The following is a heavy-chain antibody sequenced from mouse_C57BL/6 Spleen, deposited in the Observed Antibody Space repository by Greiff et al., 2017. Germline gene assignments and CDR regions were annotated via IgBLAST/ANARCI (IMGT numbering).Heavy chain of an antibody. D-gene: IGHD2-4*01. V-gene: IGHV5-17*01. CDR3: ARGDYDVDFDY. CDR2: ISSGSSTI. CDR1: GFTFSDYG. J-gene: IGHJ2*01. Sequence: DVHLVESGGGLVKPGGSLKLSCAASGFTFSDYGMHWVRQAPEKGLEWVAYISSGSSTIYYADTVKGRFTISRDNAKNTLFLQMTSLRSEDTAMYYCARGDYDVDFDYWGQGTTLTVSS.